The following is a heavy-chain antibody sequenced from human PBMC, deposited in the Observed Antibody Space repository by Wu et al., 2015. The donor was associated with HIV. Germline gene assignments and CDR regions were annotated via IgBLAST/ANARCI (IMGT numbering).Heavy chain of an antibody. Sequence: QVQLVQSGAEVKKPGSSVKVSCKASGGTFSSYAISWVRQAPGQGLEWMGRIIPIFGTANYAQKFQGRVTITADESTSTAYMELSSLRSEDTAVYYCAREAPGYSSGWYDGAFDIWGQGTMVTSLQ. V-gene: IGHV1-69*18. CDR3: AREAPGYSSGWYDGAFDI. CDR2: IIPIFGTA. CDR1: GGTFSSYA. J-gene: IGHJ3*02. D-gene: IGHD6-19*01.